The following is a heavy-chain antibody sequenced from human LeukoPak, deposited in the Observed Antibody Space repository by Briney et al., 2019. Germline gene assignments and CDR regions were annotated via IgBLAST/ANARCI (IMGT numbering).Heavy chain of an antibody. CDR1: GFTFSSYS. D-gene: IGHD2-21*01. V-gene: IGHV3-21*01. J-gene: IGHJ4*02. CDR3: ARDRGAGDPFDY. Sequence: GGSLRLSCAASGFTFSSYSMNWVRQAPGKGLEWVSSIRSSSSYIYYADSVKGRFTISRDNAKNSLYLQMNSLRAEDTAVYYCARDRGAGDPFDYWGQGTLVTVSS. CDR2: IRSSSSYI.